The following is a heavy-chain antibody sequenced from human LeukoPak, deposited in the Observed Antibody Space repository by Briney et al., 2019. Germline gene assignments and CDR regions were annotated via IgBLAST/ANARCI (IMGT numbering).Heavy chain of an antibody. CDR3: ARSYRIAAAGPYFDY. CDR1: GYSFTSYW. D-gene: IGHD6-13*01. V-gene: IGHV5-51*01. Sequence: GESLKISCKASGYSFTSYWIGWVRQMPGKGLEWMGIIYPGDSDTRYSPSFQGQVTISADKSISTAYLQWSSLKASDTAMYYCARSYRIAAAGPYFDYWGQGTLVTVSS. J-gene: IGHJ4*02. CDR2: IYPGDSDT.